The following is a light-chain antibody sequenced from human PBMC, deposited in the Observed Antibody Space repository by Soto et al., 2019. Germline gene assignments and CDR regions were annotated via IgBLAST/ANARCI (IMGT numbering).Light chain of an antibody. V-gene: IGLV2-14*01. CDR1: SSDVGGYNY. CDR3: SSYTSSTTSVV. Sequence: QSALTQPASVSGSPGQSITISCTGTSSDVGGYNYVSWYQQHPGKAPKFMIYDVSNRPSGVSDRFSGSKSGNPASLTISGLQAEDEADYYCSSYTSSTTSVVFGGGTKLTVL. CDR2: DVS. J-gene: IGLJ2*01.